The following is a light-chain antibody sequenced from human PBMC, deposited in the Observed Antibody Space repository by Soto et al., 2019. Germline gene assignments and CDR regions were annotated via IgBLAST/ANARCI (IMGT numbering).Light chain of an antibody. Sequence: QLTQSPSSLSASVGDRVTITCRASQDISRYLAWYQQKAGKAPKLLIYGTSTLQSGVPSRFSAFGSGTDFTLIISSLQPEDFATYHCQQLQRTPFTFGPGTTVDV. CDR1: QDISRY. CDR3: QQLQRTPFT. J-gene: IGKJ3*01. CDR2: GTS. V-gene: IGKV1-9*01.